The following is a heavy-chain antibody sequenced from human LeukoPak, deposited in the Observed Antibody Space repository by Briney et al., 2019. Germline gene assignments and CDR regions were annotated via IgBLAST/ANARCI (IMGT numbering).Heavy chain of an antibody. Sequence: GGSLRLSCAASGFTFSSYSMNWVRQAPGKGLEWVSYISSSGSTIYYADSVKGRFTISRDNAKNSLFLQVNSLRAEDTAVYYCXXXXXTVISHDLDYWGQGTLVTVSS. D-gene: IGHD3-16*02. V-gene: IGHV3-48*04. CDR1: GFTFSSYS. J-gene: IGHJ4*02. CDR3: XXXXXTVISHDLDY. CDR2: ISSSGSTI.